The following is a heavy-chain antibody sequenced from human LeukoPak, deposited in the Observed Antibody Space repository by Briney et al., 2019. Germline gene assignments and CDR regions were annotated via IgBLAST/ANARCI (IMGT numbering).Heavy chain of an antibody. J-gene: IGHJ4*02. CDR1: GYTFTSYG. D-gene: IGHD3-16*02. Sequence: GASVKVSCKASGYTFTSYGISWVRRAPGQGLEWMGWISAYNGNTNYAQKLQGRVTMTTDTSTSTAYMELRSLRSDDTAVYYCARDSGYDYVWGSYRSFDYWGQGTLVTVSS. CDR3: ARDSGYDYVWGSYRSFDY. V-gene: IGHV1-18*01. CDR2: ISAYNGNT.